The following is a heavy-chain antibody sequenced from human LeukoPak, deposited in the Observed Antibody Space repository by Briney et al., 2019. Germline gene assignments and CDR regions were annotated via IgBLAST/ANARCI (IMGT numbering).Heavy chain of an antibody. CDR1: GFTFSSYS. CDR3: ARYSGWYFDY. CDR2: ISSSSSYI. V-gene: IGHV3-21*01. J-gene: IGHJ4*02. Sequence: TGGSLRLSCAASGFTFSSYSMNRVRQAPGKGLEWVSSISSSSSYIYYADSVKGRFTISRDNAKNSLYLQMNSLRAEDTAVYYCARYSGWYFDYWGQGTLVTVSS. D-gene: IGHD6-19*01.